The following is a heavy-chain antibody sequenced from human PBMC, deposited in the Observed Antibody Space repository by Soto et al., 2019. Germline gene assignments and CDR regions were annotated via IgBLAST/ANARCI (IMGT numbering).Heavy chain of an antibody. D-gene: IGHD6-19*01. V-gene: IGHV3-23*01. CDR2: ISGSGGST. CDR1: GFTFSSDA. J-gene: IGHJ4*02. CDR3: AKVNGYSSGWFDY. Sequence: EVQLLESGGGLVQPGGSLRLSCAASGFTFSSDAMSWVRQAPGKGLEWVSAISGSGGSTYYADSVKGRFTISRDNSKNPLYLQMNSLRAEDTAVYYCAKVNGYSSGWFDYWGQGTLVTVSS.